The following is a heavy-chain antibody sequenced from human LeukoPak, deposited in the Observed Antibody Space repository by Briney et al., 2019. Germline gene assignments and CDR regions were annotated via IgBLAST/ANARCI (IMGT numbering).Heavy chain of an antibody. CDR2: ISADKGNT. Sequence: SVTVSCLASGYTFPSYGISWLRQAPGQGLEWMGWISADKGNTNYAQKLWDRVTLTTDTSTSTAYIELRSLRSADTAVYYCARDHLEGATDYWGQGTLVTVSS. V-gene: IGHV1-18*01. CDR3: ARDHLEGATDY. J-gene: IGHJ4*02. D-gene: IGHD1-26*01. CDR1: GYTFPSYG.